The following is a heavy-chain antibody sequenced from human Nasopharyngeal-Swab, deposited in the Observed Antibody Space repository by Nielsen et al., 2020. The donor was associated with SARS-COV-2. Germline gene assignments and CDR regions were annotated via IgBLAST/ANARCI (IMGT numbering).Heavy chain of an antibody. V-gene: IGHV1-69*01. J-gene: IGHJ3*02. Sequence: WVRQAPGQGLEWMGGIIPIFCTATYAQKFQGRVTITADESTSTAYMELSSLRSEDTAVYYCARGPSSGYYLYAFDIWGQGTMVTVSS. D-gene: IGHD3-22*01. CDR2: IIPIFCTA. CDR3: ARGPSSGYYLYAFDI.